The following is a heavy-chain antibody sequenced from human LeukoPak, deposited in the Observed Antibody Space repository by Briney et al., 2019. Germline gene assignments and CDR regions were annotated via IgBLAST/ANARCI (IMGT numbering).Heavy chain of an antibody. Sequence: PGGSLRLSCAASGFTVSTNYMSWVRQAPGRGLEWVSVIYSGGNTYYADSVKGRFTISRDNSKNTLYLQMNSLRADDTAVYYCARDSGTTVGYFDYWGQGTLVTDSS. V-gene: IGHV3-66*01. J-gene: IGHJ4*02. CDR3: ARDSGTTVGYFDY. CDR2: IYSGGNT. CDR1: GFTVSTNY. D-gene: IGHD4-23*01.